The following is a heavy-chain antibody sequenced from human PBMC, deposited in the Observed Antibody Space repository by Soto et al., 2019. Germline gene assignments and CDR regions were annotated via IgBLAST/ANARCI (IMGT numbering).Heavy chain of an antibody. CDR3: ARVSGGVTYGYYYYGMDV. CDR2: ISSYNGNT. Sequence: GASVKVSCKASGYTFTSYGISWVRQAPGQGLEWMGWISSYNGNTNYAQKLQGSVTMTTDTSTSTAYMELRSLRSDDTAVYYCARVSGGVTYGYYYYGMDVWGQGTTVTVSS. J-gene: IGHJ6*02. D-gene: IGHD1-26*01. V-gene: IGHV1-18*04. CDR1: GYTFTSYG.